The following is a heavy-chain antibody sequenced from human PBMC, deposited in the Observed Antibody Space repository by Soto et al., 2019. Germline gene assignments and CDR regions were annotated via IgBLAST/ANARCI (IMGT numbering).Heavy chain of an antibody. Sequence: QVQLVESGGGVVQPGRSLRLSCAASGFTFSSYAMHWVRQAPGKGLEWVAVISYDGSNKYYADAVKGRFTISRDNPKNALYLQMNSLRGEDTAVYYCARDLEYSSSPNYFDYWSQGTLVTVSS. CDR1: GFTFSSYA. J-gene: IGHJ4*02. D-gene: IGHD6-6*01. CDR2: ISYDGSNK. V-gene: IGHV3-30-3*01. CDR3: ARDLEYSSSPNYFDY.